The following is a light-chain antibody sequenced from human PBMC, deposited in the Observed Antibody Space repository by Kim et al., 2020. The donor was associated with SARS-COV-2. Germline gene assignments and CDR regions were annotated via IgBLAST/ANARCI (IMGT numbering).Light chain of an antibody. CDR2: TAY. J-gene: IGKJ1*01. Sequence: LDPGESATLSCRASPGVSSAYLAWYQQKPGQAPRLLMSTAYNRATGIPDRFSGSGSGTHFTLTIARLEPEDFGVYFCHHYGSSPTFGRGTKVDIK. CDR3: HHYGSSPT. CDR1: PGVSSAY. V-gene: IGKV3-20*01.